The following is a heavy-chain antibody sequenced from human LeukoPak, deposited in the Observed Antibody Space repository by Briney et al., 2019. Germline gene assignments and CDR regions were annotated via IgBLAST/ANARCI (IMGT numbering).Heavy chain of an antibody. V-gene: IGHV1-69*05. J-gene: IGHJ4*02. CDR1: GYTFTTYD. D-gene: IGHD1-26*01. Sequence: GASVKVSCKASGYTFTTYDLNWVRQAPGQGLEWMGGIIPIFGTANYAQKFQGRVTITTDESTSTAYMELSSLRSEDTAVYYCAREGSPGRGSYLYWGQGTLVTVSS. CDR3: AREGSPGRGSYLY. CDR2: IIPIFGTA.